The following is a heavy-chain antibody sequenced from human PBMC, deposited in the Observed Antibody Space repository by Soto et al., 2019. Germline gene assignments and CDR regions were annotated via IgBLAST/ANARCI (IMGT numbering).Heavy chain of an antibody. CDR1: GFTFSSYG. V-gene: IGHV3-33*01. CDR2: IWYDGSNK. D-gene: IGHD4-17*01. Sequence: QVQLVESGGGVVQPGRSLRLSCAASGFTFSSYGMHWVRQAPGKGLEWVAVIWYDGSNKYYADSVKGRFTISRDNSKNTLDLQMNSLRAEDTAVYYCARDYGDYANWFDPWGQGTLVTVSS. CDR3: ARDYGDYANWFDP. J-gene: IGHJ5*02.